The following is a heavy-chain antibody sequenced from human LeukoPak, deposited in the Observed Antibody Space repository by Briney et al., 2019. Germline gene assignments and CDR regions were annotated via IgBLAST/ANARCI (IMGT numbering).Heavy chain of an antibody. CDR2: IIPIFGTA. CDR3: ARDRRRYDYYYYYMDV. Sequence: SVNVSCKASVGTFSSYAISWVRQAPGQGLEWMGGIIPIFGTANYAQKFQGRVTITADESTSTAYMELSSLRSEDTAVYYCARDRRRYDYYYYYMDVWGKGTTVTVSS. J-gene: IGHJ6*03. V-gene: IGHV1-69*01. CDR1: VGTFSSYA. D-gene: IGHD1-14*01.